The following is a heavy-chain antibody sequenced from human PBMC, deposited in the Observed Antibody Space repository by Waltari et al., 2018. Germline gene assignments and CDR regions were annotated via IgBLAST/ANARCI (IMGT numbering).Heavy chain of an antibody. V-gene: IGHV3-7*01. D-gene: IGHD3-3*01. Sequence: EVQLVESGGGLVQPGGSLRLSCAASGFTFSSYWMSWVRQAPGKGLEWVANIKQDGSEKYYVDSVKCRFTISRDNAKNSLYLQMNSLRAEDTAVYYCARAFTIFGVVIHYYFDYWGQGTLVTVSS. CDR3: ARAFTIFGVVIHYYFDY. J-gene: IGHJ4*02. CDR2: IKQDGSEK. CDR1: GFTFSSYW.